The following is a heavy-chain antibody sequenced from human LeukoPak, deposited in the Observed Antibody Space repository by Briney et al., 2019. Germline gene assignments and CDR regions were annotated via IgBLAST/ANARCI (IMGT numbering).Heavy chain of an antibody. CDR1: GFTFSSYG. D-gene: IGHD6-19*01. J-gene: IGHJ4*02. CDR3: AKDRGEQWLVTSFDY. V-gene: IGHV3-30*18. Sequence: GGSLRLSCPASGFTFSSYGMHWVRQAPGKGLEWVAVISYDGSNKYYVDSVKGRFTISRDNSENTLYLQMNSLRPEDTAVYYCAKDRGEQWLVTSFDYWGQGTLVTVSS. CDR2: ISYDGSNK.